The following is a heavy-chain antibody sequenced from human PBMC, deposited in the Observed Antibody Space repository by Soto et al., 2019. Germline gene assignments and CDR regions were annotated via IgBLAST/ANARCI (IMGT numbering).Heavy chain of an antibody. J-gene: IGHJ4*02. D-gene: IGHD5-12*01. V-gene: IGHV3-30*18. CDR1: GFTFNSYG. CDR2: ISYDGSNK. Sequence: QVQLVESGGGVVQPGRSLRLSCAASGFTFNSYGMHWVRQAPGKGLEWVAVISYDGSNKYCADSVKGRFTIFRDTSKNTLYLQMNSLRAEDTAVYYCAKSGFGQWLHPFADYWGQGTLVTVSS. CDR3: AKSGFGQWLHPFADY.